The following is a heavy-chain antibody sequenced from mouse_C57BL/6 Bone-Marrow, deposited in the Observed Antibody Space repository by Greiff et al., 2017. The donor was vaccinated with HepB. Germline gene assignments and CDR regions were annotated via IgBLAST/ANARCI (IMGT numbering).Heavy chain of an antibody. Sequence: EVMLVESGGGLVQPGGSLKLSCAASGFTFSDYGMAWVRQAPRKGPEWVAFISNLAYSIYYADTVTGRFTISRENAKNTLYLEMSSLRSEDTAMYYCARGGRGFAYWGQGTLVTVSA. J-gene: IGHJ3*01. V-gene: IGHV5-15*01. CDR2: ISNLAYSI. CDR3: ARGGRGFAY. D-gene: IGHD3-3*01. CDR1: GFTFSDYG.